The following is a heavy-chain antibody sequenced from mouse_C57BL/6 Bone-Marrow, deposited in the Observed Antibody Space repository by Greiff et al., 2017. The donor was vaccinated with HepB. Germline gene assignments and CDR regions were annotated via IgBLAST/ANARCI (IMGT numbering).Heavy chain of an antibody. D-gene: IGHD2-4*01. CDR3: ARLDYDGGGFDY. CDR1: GYSITSGYD. Sequence: EVQLQQSGPGMVKPSQSLSLTCTVTGYSITSGYDWHWIRHFPGNNLEWMGYISYSGSTNYNPSLKSRISITHDTSKNHFFLKLNSVTTEDTATYYCARLDYDGGGFDYWGQGTTLTVSS. CDR2: ISYSGST. V-gene: IGHV3-1*01. J-gene: IGHJ2*01.